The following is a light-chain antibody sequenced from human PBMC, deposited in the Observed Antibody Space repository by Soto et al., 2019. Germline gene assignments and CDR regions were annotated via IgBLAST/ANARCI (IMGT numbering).Light chain of an antibody. J-gene: IGLJ2*01. V-gene: IGLV2-11*01. CDR3: CSFAGSNTLI. Sequence: QSVLTQPRSVSGSPGQSVTISCTGTSSDVGAYNYVSWYQQHPGKAPKVMIYDVSKRPSGVPDRFSGSKSDNTAALTISGLQAEDEADYYCCSFAGSNTLIFGGVTKLTVL. CDR2: DVS. CDR1: SSDVGAYNY.